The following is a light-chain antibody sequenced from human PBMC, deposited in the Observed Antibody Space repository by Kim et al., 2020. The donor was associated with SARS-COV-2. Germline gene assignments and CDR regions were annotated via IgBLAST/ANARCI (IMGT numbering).Light chain of an antibody. CDR3: QTWGTGIRV. V-gene: IGLV4-69*01. Sequence: QPVLTQSPSASASLGASVKLTCTLSSGHSSYAIAWHQQQPEKGPRYLMKLNSDGSHSKGDGIPDRFSGSSSGAERYLTISSLRSEDEADYYCQTWGTGIRVFGGGTQLTVL. CDR2: LNSDGSH. J-gene: IGLJ3*02. CDR1: SGHSSYA.